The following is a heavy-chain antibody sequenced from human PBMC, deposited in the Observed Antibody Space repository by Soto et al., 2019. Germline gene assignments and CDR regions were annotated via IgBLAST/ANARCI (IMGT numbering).Heavy chain of an antibody. CDR2: IKQDGSEK. CDR3: ARGMSSWEF. V-gene: IGHV3-7*04. D-gene: IGHD6-13*01. J-gene: IGHJ4*02. Sequence: EVQLVESGGVLVQPGGSLRLSCAASGFSFGNYWMSWVRQAPGKGLEWVANIKQDGSEKYYVGSVKGRFTISRDNAKNSLYLRMDSLRDEDTAVYFCARGMSSWEFWGQGTLVNVSS. CDR1: GFSFGNYW.